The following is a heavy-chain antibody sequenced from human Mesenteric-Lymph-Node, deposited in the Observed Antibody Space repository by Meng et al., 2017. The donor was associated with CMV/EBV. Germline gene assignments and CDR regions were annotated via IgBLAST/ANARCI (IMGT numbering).Heavy chain of an antibody. D-gene: IGHD3-3*01. J-gene: IGHJ4*02. CDR2: ITSSGNTI. Sequence: GESLKISCAASGFTFSSYEMNWVRQAPGKGLEWVSYITSSGNTIYYADSVKGRFTISRDNAKNSLYLQMNNLRAEDTAVYYCARDTIYDFWSGFDCWGQGTLVTVSS. CDR1: GFTFSSYE. CDR3: ARDTIYDFWSGFDC. V-gene: IGHV3-48*03.